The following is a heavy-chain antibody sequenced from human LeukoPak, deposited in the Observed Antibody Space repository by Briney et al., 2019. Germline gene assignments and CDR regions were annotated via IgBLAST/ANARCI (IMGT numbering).Heavy chain of an antibody. CDR2: ISAYNGNT. D-gene: IGHD1-1*01. CDR1: GYTFTSYG. CDR3: ARASDNWNDVSYFDY. J-gene: IGHJ4*02. Sequence: ASVKVSCKASGYTFTSYGISWVRQAPGQGLEWMGWISAYNGNTNYAQKLQGRVTMTTDTSTSTAYMELRSLRSDDTAVYYCARASDNWNDVSYFDYWGQGTLVTVSS. V-gene: IGHV1-18*01.